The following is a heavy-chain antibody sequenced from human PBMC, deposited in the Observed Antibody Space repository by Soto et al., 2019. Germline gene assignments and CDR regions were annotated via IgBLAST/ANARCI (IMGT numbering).Heavy chain of an antibody. Sequence: PSETLSVTCTVSGGSISSYYWSWIRQPPWKGLEWIGYIYYSGSTNYNPSLKSRVTISVDTSKNQFSLKLSSVTAADTAVYYCARQGAVLLWFGELSNWFDPWGQGTLVTVSS. J-gene: IGHJ5*02. CDR3: ARQGAVLLWFGELSNWFDP. CDR1: GGSISSYY. CDR2: IYYSGST. V-gene: IGHV4-59*01. D-gene: IGHD3-10*01.